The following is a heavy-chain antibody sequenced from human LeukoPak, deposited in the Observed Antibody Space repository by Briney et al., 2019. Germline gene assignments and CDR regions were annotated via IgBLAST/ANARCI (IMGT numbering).Heavy chain of an antibody. D-gene: IGHD1-26*01. CDR3: ARPFSGSYSDAFDL. Sequence: SETLSLTCTVSGGSMSSNYWSWIRQPPGKGLEWIGYIYNSGTIYYSGSTNYDPSLLSRVTISVDTSKNQFSLKLRSVTAADTAVYYCARPFSGSYSDAFDLWGQGTMVTVSS. CDR2: IYNSGTIYYSGST. J-gene: IGHJ3*01. CDR1: GGSMSSNY. V-gene: IGHV4-59*08.